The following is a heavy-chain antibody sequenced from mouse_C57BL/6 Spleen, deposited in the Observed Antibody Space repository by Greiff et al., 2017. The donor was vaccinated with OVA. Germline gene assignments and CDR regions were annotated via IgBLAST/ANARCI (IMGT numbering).Heavy chain of an antibody. D-gene: IGHD2-3*01. CDR1: GFSLTSYG. Sequence: VQLQESGPGLVQPSQSLSITCTVSGFSLTSYGVHWVRQSPGKGLEWLGVIWRGGSTDYNAAFMSRLSITKDNSKSQVFFKMNSLQADDTAIYYCAKRDDGYGFYAMDYWGQGTSVTVSS. CDR2: IWRGGST. J-gene: IGHJ4*01. CDR3: AKRDDGYGFYAMDY. V-gene: IGHV2-5*01.